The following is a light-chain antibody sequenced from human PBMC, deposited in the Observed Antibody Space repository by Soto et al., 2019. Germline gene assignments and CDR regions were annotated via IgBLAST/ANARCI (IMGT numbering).Light chain of an antibody. V-gene: IGLV1-47*01. CDR3: AAWADSLSGVV. Sequence: QSVLTQPPSASGTPGQRVTLSCSGSSSNIGSNYVYWYQQFPGTAPKLLIYRNNQRPSGVPDRFSGSKSGTSASLAISGLRSEDEANYYCAAWADSLSGVVFGGGTKLTVL. J-gene: IGLJ2*01. CDR2: RNN. CDR1: SSNIGSNY.